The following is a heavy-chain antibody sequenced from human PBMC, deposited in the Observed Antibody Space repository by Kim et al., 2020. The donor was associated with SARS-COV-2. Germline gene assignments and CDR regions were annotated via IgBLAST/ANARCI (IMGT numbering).Heavy chain of an antibody. V-gene: IGHV1-24*01. J-gene: IGHJ6*03. Sequence: ASVKVSCKVSGYTLTELSMHWVRQAPGKGLEWMGGFDPEDGETIYAQKFQGRVTMTEDTSTDTAYMELSSLRSEDTAVYYCATPPPGPGDYYYMDGWGKGTTVTVSS. CDR2: FDPEDGET. CDR3: ATPPPGPGDYYYMDG. CDR1: GYTLTELS.